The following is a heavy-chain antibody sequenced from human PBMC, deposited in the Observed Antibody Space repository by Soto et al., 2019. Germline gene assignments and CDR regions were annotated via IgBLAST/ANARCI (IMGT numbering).Heavy chain of an antibody. CDR2: ISAYNGNT. CDR1: GYTFTSYG. D-gene: IGHD2-15*01. J-gene: IGHJ6*02. Sequence: QVQLVQSGAEVKKPGASVKVSCKASGYTFTSYGISWVRQAHGQGLEWMGWISAYNGNTNYAQKLQGRVTMTTDTATSTAYMELRSLSSDDTAVYYCLTIVGQNYYGMDVWGQGTTVTVSS. V-gene: IGHV1-18*01. CDR3: LTIVGQNYYGMDV.